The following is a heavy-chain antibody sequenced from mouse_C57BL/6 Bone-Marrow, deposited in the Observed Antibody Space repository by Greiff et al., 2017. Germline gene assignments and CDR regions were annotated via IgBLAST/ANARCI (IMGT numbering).Heavy chain of an antibody. CDR1: GFTFSSYG. J-gene: IGHJ4*01. D-gene: IGHD4-1*01. CDR3: ARPFLGFAY. V-gene: IGHV5-6*01. Sequence: EVQVVESGGDLVKPGGSLKLSCAASGFTFSSYGMSWVRQTPDKRLEWVATISSGGSYTYYPDSVKGRFTISRDNAKNTLYLQMSSLKSEDTAMYYCARPFLGFAYWGQGTSVTVSS. CDR2: ISSGGSYT.